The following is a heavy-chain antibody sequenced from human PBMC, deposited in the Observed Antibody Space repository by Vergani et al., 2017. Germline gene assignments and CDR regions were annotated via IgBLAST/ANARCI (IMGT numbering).Heavy chain of an antibody. Sequence: QVQLQESGPGLVKPSETLSLTCTVSGGSISSSSYYWGWIRQPPGKGLEWIGSIYHSGSTYYNPSLKSRVTISVDTSKNQFSLKLSSVTAADTAVYYCARAPRWGYNWFDPWGQGTLVTVSS. V-gene: IGHV4-39*07. CDR3: ARAPRWGYNWFDP. D-gene: IGHD3-16*01. J-gene: IGHJ5*02. CDR1: GGSISSSSYY. CDR2: IYHSGST.